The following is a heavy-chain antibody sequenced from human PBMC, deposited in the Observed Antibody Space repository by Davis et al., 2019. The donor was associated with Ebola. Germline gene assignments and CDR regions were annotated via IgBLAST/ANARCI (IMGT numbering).Heavy chain of an antibody. Sequence: RRSLRLSCAASGFSFSTSLISCVRQAPGWGLDWVSSIINSGTIWYADAVKGRFTISRDNSKNTLYLQMSCLRGADTAIYYCAKGVVAATRFDGYWGQGTLVTVSS. CDR3: AKGVVAATRFDGY. CDR1: GFSFSTSL. CDR2: IINSGTI. D-gene: IGHD1-7*01. V-gene: IGHV3-53*01. J-gene: IGHJ4*02.